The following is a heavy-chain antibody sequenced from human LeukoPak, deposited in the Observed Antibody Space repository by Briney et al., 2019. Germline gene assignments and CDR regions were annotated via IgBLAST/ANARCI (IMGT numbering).Heavy chain of an antibody. Sequence: GGSLRLSCAASGFTFINYAMHWVRQAPGKGLEWVAVVSYDGSNKYYPDSVKGRFTISRDNSKNTLYLQMNSLRAEDTAVYYCARDRRWLQIPYYFDYWGQGTLVTVSS. V-gene: IGHV3-30-3*01. D-gene: IGHD5-24*01. CDR3: ARDRRWLQIPYYFDY. CDR2: VSYDGSNK. CDR1: GFTFINYA. J-gene: IGHJ4*02.